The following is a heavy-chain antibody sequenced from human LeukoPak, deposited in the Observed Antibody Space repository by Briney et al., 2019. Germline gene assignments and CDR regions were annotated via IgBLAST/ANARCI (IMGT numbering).Heavy chain of an antibody. CDR2: IRYDGSNN. D-gene: IGHD6-13*01. CDR1: GFTFSSYG. Sequence: GGSLRLSCAASGFTFSSYGMHWVRQAPGKGLEWVAFIRYDGSNNFYADSVKGRFTISRDNSKNTMFLQMNSVRTQDTAVYYCARGHFGSSWSLVYFDYWGQGTLVTVSS. V-gene: IGHV3-30*02. J-gene: IGHJ4*02. CDR3: ARGHFGSSWSLVYFDY.